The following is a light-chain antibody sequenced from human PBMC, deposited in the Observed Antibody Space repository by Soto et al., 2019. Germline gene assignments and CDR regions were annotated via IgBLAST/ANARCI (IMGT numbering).Light chain of an antibody. CDR3: QQYNEYLYT. V-gene: IGKV1-5*01. CDR1: QSISTW. CDR2: DAS. J-gene: IGKJ2*01. Sequence: EIQMTQSPSTLSASVGDRVTITCRASQSISTWVAWYQQRPGKAPKVLIYDASNLQSGVPSRFSGSGSGTEFTLTISRLQPDDFATYFCQQYNEYLYTFGRGTKLEIK.